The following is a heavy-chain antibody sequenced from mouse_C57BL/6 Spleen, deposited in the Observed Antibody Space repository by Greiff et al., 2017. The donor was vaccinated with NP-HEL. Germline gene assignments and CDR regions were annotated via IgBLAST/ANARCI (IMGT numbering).Heavy chain of an antibody. CDR1: GFTFSSYA. CDR3: ARRGLRREGHAMDY. J-gene: IGHJ4*01. D-gene: IGHD2-4*01. Sequence: EVKLMESGGGLVKPGGSLKLSCAASGFTFSSYAMSWVRQTPEKRLEWVATISDGGSYTYYPDNVKGRFTISRDNAKNNLYLQMSHLKSEDTAMYYCARRGLRREGHAMDYWGQGTSVTVSS. CDR2: ISDGGSYT. V-gene: IGHV5-4*03.